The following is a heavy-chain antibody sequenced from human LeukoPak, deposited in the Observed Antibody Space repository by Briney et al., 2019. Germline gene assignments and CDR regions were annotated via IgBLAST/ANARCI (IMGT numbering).Heavy chain of an antibody. CDR2: INHSGST. V-gene: IGHV4-34*01. CDR1: GGSFSGYY. D-gene: IGHD2-2*01. CDR3: AGGPYCSSTSCYLRGWFDP. Sequence: SETLSLTCAVYGGSFSGYYWSWIRQPPGKGLEWIGEINHSGSTNHNPSLKSRVTISVDTSKNQFSLKLSSVTAADTAVYYCAGGPYCSSTSCYLRGWFDPWGQGTLVTVSS. J-gene: IGHJ5*02.